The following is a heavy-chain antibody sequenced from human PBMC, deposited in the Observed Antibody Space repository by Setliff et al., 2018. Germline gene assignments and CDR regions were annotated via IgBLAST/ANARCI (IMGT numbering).Heavy chain of an antibody. V-gene: IGHV1-3*01. J-gene: IGHJ4*02. Sequence: ASVKVSCKASGYTFTSYAMHWVRQAPGQRLEWMGWINAGNGNTKYSQKFQGRVTITRDTSASTAYMELNSLRAEDTAVYYCARGPSAGPQGYYFDYWGQGTLVTVSS. CDR2: INAGNGNT. CDR1: GYTFTSYA. D-gene: IGHD6-13*01. CDR3: ARGPSAGPQGYYFDY.